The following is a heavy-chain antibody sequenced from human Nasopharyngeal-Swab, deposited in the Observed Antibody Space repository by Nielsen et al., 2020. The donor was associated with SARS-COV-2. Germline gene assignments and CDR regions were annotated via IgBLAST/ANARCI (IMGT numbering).Heavy chain of an antibody. CDR2: ISWNSGSI. CDR3: ANLFVVTTSGYYYGMDV. D-gene: IGHD2-21*02. Sequence: VRQAPGKGLEWVSGISWNSGSIGYADSVKGRFTISRDNAKNSLYLQMNSLRAEDTALYYCANLFVVTTSGYYYGMDVWGQGTTVTVSS. J-gene: IGHJ6*02. V-gene: IGHV3-9*01.